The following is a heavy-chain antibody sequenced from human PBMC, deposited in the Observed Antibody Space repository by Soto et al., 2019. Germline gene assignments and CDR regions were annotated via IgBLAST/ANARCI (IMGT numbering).Heavy chain of an antibody. Sequence: SETLSLTCTVSGGSISSYYWSWIRQPPGKGLEWIGYIYYSGSTNYNPSLKSRVTISVDTSKNQFSLKLSSVTAADTAVYYCARQRDGSGYWGQGTLVTVSS. CDR2: IYYSGST. D-gene: IGHD3-22*01. CDR1: GGSISSYY. CDR3: ARQRDGSGY. V-gene: IGHV4-59*08. J-gene: IGHJ4*02.